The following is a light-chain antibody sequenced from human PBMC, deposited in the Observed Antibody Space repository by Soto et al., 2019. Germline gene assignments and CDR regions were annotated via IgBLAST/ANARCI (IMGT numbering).Light chain of an antibody. CDR2: RSH. CDR3: ASWDDSLWGCV. CDR1: SSNIGSNY. J-gene: IGLJ1*01. Sequence: QSVLTQPPSASGTPGQRVTISCSGSSSNIGSNYVSWFQHLPGTAPKVLIYRSHQRPSGVPDRFSGSKSGTSASLAISGLRSEDEADYYCASWDDSLWGCVFGTGTKVTVL. V-gene: IGLV1-47*01.